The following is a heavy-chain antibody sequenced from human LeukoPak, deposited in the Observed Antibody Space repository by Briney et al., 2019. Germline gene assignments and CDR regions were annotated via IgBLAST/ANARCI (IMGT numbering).Heavy chain of an antibody. CDR3: ARDSAAFLWFGEPTGKYGMDV. CDR2: ISAYNGNT. CDR1: GYTFTSYG. J-gene: IGHJ6*04. V-gene: IGHV1-18*04. Sequence: ASVKVSCKASGYTFTSYGISWVRQAPGQGLEWMGWISAYNGNTNYAQKLQGRVTMTTDTSTSTAYMELRSLRSDDTAVYYCARDSAAFLWFGEPTGKYGMDVWGKGTTVTVSS. D-gene: IGHD3-10*01.